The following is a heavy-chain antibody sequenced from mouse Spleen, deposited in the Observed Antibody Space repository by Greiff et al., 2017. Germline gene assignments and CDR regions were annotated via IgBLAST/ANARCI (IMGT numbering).Heavy chain of an antibody. CDR2: IYPGDGDT. V-gene: IGHV1-82*01. D-gene: IGHD1-1*01. CDR1: GYEFSSSW. CDR3: AILGVTTVVHFGY. Sequence: QVQLQQSGPELVKPGASVKISCKASGYEFSSSWMNWVKQRPGKGLEWIGRIYPGDGDTNYNGKFKGKATLTADKSSSTAYLQLSSLTSEDTAVYFCAILGVTTVVHFGYWGQGATLTGPS. J-gene: IGHJ2*01.